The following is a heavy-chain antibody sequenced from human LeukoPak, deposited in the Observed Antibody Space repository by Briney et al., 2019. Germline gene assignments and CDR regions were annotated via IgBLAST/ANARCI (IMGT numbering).Heavy chain of an antibody. CDR1: GVSISTSY. V-gene: IGHV4-59*01. CDR3: AREGTSGTHLNWFDP. J-gene: IGHJ5*02. Sequence: SETLSLTCTVSGVSISTSYWSWIRQPPGKGLEWIGHIYGSGSTNYNPSLKSRVTLSVDTSKNQFSLKLSSVTAADTAVYYCAREGTSGTHLNWFDPWGQGTLVTVSS. CDR2: IYGSGST. D-gene: IGHD1-1*01.